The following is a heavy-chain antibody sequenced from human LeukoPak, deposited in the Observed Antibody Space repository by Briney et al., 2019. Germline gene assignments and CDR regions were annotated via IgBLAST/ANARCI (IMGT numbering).Heavy chain of an antibody. CDR3: ARQLYVSGSYYAPMDV. V-gene: IGHV4-39*01. J-gene: IGHJ6*03. D-gene: IGHD3-10*01. CDR1: GGSISSSSDF. CDR2: VHYSGST. Sequence: SETLSLTCSVSGGSISSSSDFWGWIRQPPGKGLEWIASVHYSGSTYYNPSLKSRLTISVDTSKNQFSLKVSSVTSADTAVYFCARQLYVSGSYYAPMDVWGKGTTVTISS.